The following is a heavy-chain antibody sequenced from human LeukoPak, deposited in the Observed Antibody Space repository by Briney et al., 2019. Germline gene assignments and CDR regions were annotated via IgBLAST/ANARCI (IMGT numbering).Heavy chain of an antibody. CDR2: ISYDGSNK. Sequence: GGSLRLSCAASGFTFSSYGMHWVRQAPGKGLEWVAVISYDGSNKYYADSVKGRFTISRDNSKNTLYLQMNSLRAEDTAVYYCARDRTLLWFGEFNYFDYWGQGTLVTVSS. V-gene: IGHV3-30*19. CDR3: ARDRTLLWFGEFNYFDY. D-gene: IGHD3-10*01. CDR1: GFTFSSYG. J-gene: IGHJ4*02.